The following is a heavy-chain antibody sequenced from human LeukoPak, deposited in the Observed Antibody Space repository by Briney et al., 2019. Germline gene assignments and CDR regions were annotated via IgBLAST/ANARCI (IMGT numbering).Heavy chain of an antibody. CDR2: ISSSSSHI. CDR3: ARAQAGFDWLFPNWFDP. D-gene: IGHD3-9*01. J-gene: IGHJ5*02. CDR1: GFTFSSYS. Sequence: PGGSLRLSCAASGFTFSSYSMTWVREAPGKGLEWFSSISSSSSHIDYADSVKCRFTISRDNAKNSLYLHMNSLRGEDTAVYYCARAQAGFDWLFPNWFDPWGQGTLVTVSS. V-gene: IGHV3-21*01.